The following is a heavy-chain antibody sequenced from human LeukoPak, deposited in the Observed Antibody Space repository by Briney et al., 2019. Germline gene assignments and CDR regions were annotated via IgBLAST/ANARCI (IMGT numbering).Heavy chain of an antibody. Sequence: GESLKISCKGSGYSFTSYWIGWVRQMPGKGLEWMGIIYPGDSDTRYSPSFQGQVTISADKSISTAYLQWSSLKASDTAMYYCARILYYGPSIAAYYFDYWGQGTLVTVSS. V-gene: IGHV5-51*01. D-gene: IGHD2-8*01. CDR3: ARILYYGPSIAAYYFDY. CDR1: GYSFTSYW. J-gene: IGHJ4*02. CDR2: IYPGDSDT.